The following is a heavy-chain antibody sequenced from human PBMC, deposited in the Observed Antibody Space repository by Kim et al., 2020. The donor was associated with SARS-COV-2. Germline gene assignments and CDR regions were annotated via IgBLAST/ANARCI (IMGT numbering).Heavy chain of an antibody. J-gene: IGHJ3*02. D-gene: IGHD3-3*01. Sequence: SVKVSCKASGGTFSSYAISWVRQAPGQGLEWMGGIIPIFGTANYAQKFQGRVTITADESTSTAYMELSSLRSEDTAVYYCARDRITIFGGNDAFDIWGQGTMVTVSS. V-gene: IGHV1-69*13. CDR2: IIPIFGTA. CDR1: GGTFSSYA. CDR3: ARDRITIFGGNDAFDI.